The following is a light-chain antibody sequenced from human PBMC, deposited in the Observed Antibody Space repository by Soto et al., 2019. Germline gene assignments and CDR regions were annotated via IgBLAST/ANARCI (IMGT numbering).Light chain of an antibody. CDR1: SSDVGGYNH. J-gene: IGLJ2*01. CDR3: NSYTSTNTLV. Sequence: QSALTQPASVSGSPGQSITISCTGTSSDVGGYNHVSWYQQHPGKAPKLMIYDVTNRPSGVSNRFSGSKSGNTASLTISGLQAEDEAYYYCNSYTSTNTLVFGGGTKVTVL. CDR2: DVT. V-gene: IGLV2-14*03.